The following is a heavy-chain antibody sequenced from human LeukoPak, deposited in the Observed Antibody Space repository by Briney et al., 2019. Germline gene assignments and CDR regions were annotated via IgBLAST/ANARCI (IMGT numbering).Heavy chain of an antibody. V-gene: IGHV3-48*02. Sequence: PGGSLRLSCAASGFTFSNYCMHWVRQAPGKGLEWVSYISTTSSTVYYADSVKGRFTISRDNAKNSLHLQMNSLRDEDTAVYYCARVWYYDSSHYALDAFDLWGQGTVVTVSS. CDR1: GFTFSNYC. D-gene: IGHD3-22*01. CDR3: ARVWYYDSSHYALDAFDL. J-gene: IGHJ3*01. CDR2: ISTTSSTV.